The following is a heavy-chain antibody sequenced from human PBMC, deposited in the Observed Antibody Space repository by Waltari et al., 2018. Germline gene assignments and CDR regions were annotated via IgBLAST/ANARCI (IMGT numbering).Heavy chain of an antibody. CDR2: ISSSGSTI. D-gene: IGHD3-22*01. J-gene: IGHJ4*02. Sequence: EVQLVESGGGLVQPGGSLRLSCAASGFTFSSYEMNWVRQAPGKWLEWVSYISSSGSTIYDADSVKGRFTISRDNAKNSLYLQMNSLRAEDTAVYYCARADMIVVVMDYWGQGTLVTVSS. CDR1: GFTFSSYE. V-gene: IGHV3-48*03. CDR3: ARADMIVVVMDY.